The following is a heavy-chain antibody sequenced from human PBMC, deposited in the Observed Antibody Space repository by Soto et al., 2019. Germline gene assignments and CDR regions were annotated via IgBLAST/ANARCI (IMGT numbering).Heavy chain of an antibody. D-gene: IGHD1-20*01. V-gene: IGHV3-23*01. CDR3: AKDAVPYNGKWDWFDS. CDR1: RFTFSDFA. Sequence: DVQLLASGGGLVQPGGSLTLSCAASRFTFSDFAMSWVRQAPGKGLEWVSSIGGLGSDTYYADSVKGRFTISRDNSKNTLHLQMEGLRHEDTALYYCAKDAVPYNGKWDWFDSWGQGTLVIVS. CDR2: IGGLGSDT. J-gene: IGHJ5*01.